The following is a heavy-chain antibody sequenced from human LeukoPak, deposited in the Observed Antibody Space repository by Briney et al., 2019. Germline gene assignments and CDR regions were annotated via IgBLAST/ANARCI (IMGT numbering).Heavy chain of an antibody. V-gene: IGHV3-30-3*01. CDR2: ISKDGSDK. J-gene: IGHJ4*02. D-gene: IGHD1-7*01. CDR3: ARDYWWNYDY. CDR1: GFTFSDNA. Sequence: GGSLRLSCAASGFTFSDNAMRWVRQAPGKGLEWVAVISKDGSDKYYPGSVRGRFTISRDNSKNTIYLQMDSLRAEDTAIYYCARDYWWNYDYWGQGTLVTVSS.